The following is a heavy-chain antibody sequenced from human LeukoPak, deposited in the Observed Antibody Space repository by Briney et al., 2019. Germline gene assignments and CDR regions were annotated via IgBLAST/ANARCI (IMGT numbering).Heavy chain of an antibody. D-gene: IGHD3-22*01. Sequence: ASVKVSCKASGYTFTSYGISWVRQAPGQGLEWMGWISAYNGNTNYAQKLQGGVTMTTDTSTSTAYMELGSLSSDDTAVYYCARSGAYYYDSSGYYAVGYWGQGTLVTVSS. CDR3: ARSGAYYYDSSGYYAVGY. J-gene: IGHJ4*02. V-gene: IGHV1-18*01. CDR1: GYTFTSYG. CDR2: ISAYNGNT.